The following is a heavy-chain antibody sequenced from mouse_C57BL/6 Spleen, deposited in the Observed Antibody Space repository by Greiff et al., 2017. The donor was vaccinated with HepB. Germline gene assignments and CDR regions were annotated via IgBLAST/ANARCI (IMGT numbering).Heavy chain of an antibody. CDR1: GFTFSDFY. J-gene: IGHJ4*01. CDR3: ARDGGYYDAMDY. D-gene: IGHD2-2*01. CDR2: SRNKANDYTT. Sequence: EVNVVESGGGLVQSGRSLRLSCATSGFTFSDFYMEWVRQAPGKGLEWIAASRNKANDYTTEYSASVKGRFIVSRDTSQSILYLQMNALRAEDTAIYYCARDGGYYDAMDYWGQGTSVTVSS. V-gene: IGHV7-1*01.